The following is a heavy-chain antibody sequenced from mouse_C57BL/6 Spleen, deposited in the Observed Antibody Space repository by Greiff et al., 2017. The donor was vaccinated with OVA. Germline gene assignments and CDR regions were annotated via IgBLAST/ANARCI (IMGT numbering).Heavy chain of an antibody. CDR2: IDPETGGT. CDR3: TRRTGGEHFDY. CDR1: GYTFTDYE. J-gene: IGHJ2*01. D-gene: IGHD4-1*01. Sequence: VQLQASGAELVRPGASVTLSCTASGYTFTDYEMHWVKQTPVHGLEWIGAIDPETGGTAYNQKFKGKAILTADKTSSTAYMEHRSLTSEDSAVYYCTRRTGGEHFDYWGQGTTLTVSS. V-gene: IGHV1-15*01.